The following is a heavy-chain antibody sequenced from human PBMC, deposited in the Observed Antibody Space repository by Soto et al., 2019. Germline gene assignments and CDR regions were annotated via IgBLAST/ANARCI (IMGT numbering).Heavy chain of an antibody. Sequence: QVQLVQSGTEVKKPGASVKVSCKASGYTFSNFGLSWVRQAPGQGLEWMGWISPSNGQTIYAQNFHGRVTMTTDTSTATAHMELRRLISADTAVYYCARVIMIFGVANLGSYFDYWGQGTRVTVSA. CDR3: ARVIMIFGVANLGSYFDY. V-gene: IGHV1-18*01. J-gene: IGHJ4*02. CDR2: ISPSNGQT. D-gene: IGHD3-3*01. CDR1: GYTFSNFG.